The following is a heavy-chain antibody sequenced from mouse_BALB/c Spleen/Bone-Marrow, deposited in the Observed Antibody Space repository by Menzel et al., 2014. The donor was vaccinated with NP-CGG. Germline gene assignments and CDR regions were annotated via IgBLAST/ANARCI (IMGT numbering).Heavy chain of an antibody. CDR2: IYPSDSYT. CDR3: TTGAY. V-gene: IGHV1-69*02. D-gene: IGHD4-1*01. Sequence: QVQLQQPGAELVRPGASVKLSCKASGYTFTSYWINWVKQRPGQGLEWIGNIYPSDSYTNYNQKFKDKATLTVDKSSSTAYTQLSSPTSEDSAVYYCTTGAYWGQGTLVTVSA. J-gene: IGHJ3*01. CDR1: GYTFTSYW.